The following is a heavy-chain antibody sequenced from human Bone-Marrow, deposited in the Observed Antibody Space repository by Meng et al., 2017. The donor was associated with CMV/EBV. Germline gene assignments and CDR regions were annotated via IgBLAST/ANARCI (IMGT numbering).Heavy chain of an antibody. J-gene: IGHJ6*02. CDR1: GYSISSGYY. V-gene: IGHV4-38-2*02. D-gene: IGHD3-16*01. CDR3: ARDWDYYGMDV. Sequence: SETLSLTCTVSGYSISSGYYWGWIRQPPGKGLEWIGSIYHSGSTYYNPSLKSRVTISVDTSKNQFSLKLSSVTAADTAVYYCARDWDYYGMDVWGQGTTVTVSS. CDR2: IYHSGST.